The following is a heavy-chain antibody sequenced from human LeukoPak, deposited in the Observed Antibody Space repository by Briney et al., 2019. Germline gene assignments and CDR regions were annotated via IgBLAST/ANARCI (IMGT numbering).Heavy chain of an antibody. D-gene: IGHD6-19*01. Sequence: GESLKISCKGSGYSFTSYWISWVRQMPGKGLEXXXXIDPSDSYTNYSPSFQGHVTISADKSISTAYLQWSSLKASDTAMYYCARPWGAGYSSGWYGYWGQGTLVTVSS. CDR2: IDPSDSYT. J-gene: IGHJ4*02. V-gene: IGHV5-10-1*01. CDR3: ARPWGAGYSSGWYGY. CDR1: GYSFTSYW.